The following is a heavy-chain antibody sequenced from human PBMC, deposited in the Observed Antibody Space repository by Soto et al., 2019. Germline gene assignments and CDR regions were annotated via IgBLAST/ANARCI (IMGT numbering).Heavy chain of an antibody. CDR1: GYTFTSYY. Sequence: QVQLVQSGAEVKKPGASVKVSCKASGYTFTSYYMHWVRQAPGQGLEWMGIINPSGGSTSYAQKFRGRVTMTRDTSTSTVYMELSSLRSEDTAVYYCARPDYSNYVGWRYGMDVWGQGTTVTVSS. J-gene: IGHJ6*02. CDR3: ARPDYSNYVGWRYGMDV. CDR2: INPSGGST. V-gene: IGHV1-46*01. D-gene: IGHD4-4*01.